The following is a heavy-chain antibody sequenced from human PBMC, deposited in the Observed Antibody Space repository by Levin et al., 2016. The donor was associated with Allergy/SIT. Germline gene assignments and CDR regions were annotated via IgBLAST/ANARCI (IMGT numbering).Heavy chain of an antibody. J-gene: IGHJ3*02. V-gene: IGHV3-66*01. Sequence: WIRQLPGKGLEWVSVIYSGGSTYYADSVKGRFTISRDNSKNTLYLQMKSLRAEDTAVYYCARVGRYDFWSGYQGGAFDIWGQGTMVTVSS. CDR3: ARVGRYDFWSGYQGGAFDI. D-gene: IGHD3-3*01. CDR2: IYSGGST.